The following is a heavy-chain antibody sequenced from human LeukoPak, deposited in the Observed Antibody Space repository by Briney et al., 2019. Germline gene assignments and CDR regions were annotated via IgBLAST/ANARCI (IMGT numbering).Heavy chain of an antibody. J-gene: IGHJ4*02. CDR1: GYTFINFD. D-gene: IGHD3-22*01. CDR2: MNPKSGVT. CDR3: ARGNPLYYDRPRDK. V-gene: IGHV1-8*01. Sequence: ASVNVSLTASGYTFINFDINWVRQAAGQGPEWMGWMNPKSGVTGYAREFQVRVTMPRNISISAAYMELSSLPSEDPALYYCARGNPLYYDRPRDKWGQGSPVTVSS.